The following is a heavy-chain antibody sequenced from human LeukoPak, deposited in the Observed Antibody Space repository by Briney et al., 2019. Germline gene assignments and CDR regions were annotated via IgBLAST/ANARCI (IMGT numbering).Heavy chain of an antibody. Sequence: SETLSLTCSVSGASIRSRSWSWIRQPPGKGLEWIGYVSYGGGASYDRFFESRVTMSVDTSKNQVSLNLTSVTAADTAVYYCARTIPPHYHMDAWGKGTTVTVSS. J-gene: IGHJ6*03. CDR1: GASIRSRS. CDR2: VSYGGGA. CDR3: ARTIPPHYHMDA. V-gene: IGHV4-59*11.